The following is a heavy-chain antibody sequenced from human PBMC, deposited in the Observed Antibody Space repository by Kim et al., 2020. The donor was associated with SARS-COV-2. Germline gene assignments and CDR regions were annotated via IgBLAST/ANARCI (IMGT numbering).Heavy chain of an antibody. Sequence: ANSVKGRFTISRDNSKNTLYLQMNSLRAEDTAVYYCAKVTAVAGSRTFDYWGQGTLVTVSS. V-gene: IGHV3-23*01. D-gene: IGHD6-19*01. J-gene: IGHJ4*02. CDR3: AKVTAVAGSRTFDY.